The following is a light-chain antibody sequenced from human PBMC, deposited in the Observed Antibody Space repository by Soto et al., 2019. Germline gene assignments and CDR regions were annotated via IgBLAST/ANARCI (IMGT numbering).Light chain of an antibody. V-gene: IGLV8-61*01. CDR2: SIN. J-gene: IGLJ3*02. Sequence: QAVVTQEPSFSVSPGRTVTLTCGLSSGSVSTSNYPSWYQQTPGQAPRTLIYSINTRSSGVPDRFSGSILGSKAALTITGAQAEDESDYYCVLYVGSGIWVFGGGTKVTVL. CDR3: VLYVGSGIWV. CDR1: SGSVSTSNY.